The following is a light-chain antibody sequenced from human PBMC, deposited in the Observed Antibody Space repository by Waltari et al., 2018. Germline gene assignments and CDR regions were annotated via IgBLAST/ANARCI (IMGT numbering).Light chain of an antibody. Sequence: DIQMTQSPSTLSASVWDRVTITCRASQSISNLLAWYQQKPGKAPKYLISKASNLESGVPSRFSGSGSGTEFTLTISSLQPDDFASYYCQQYNGRFGQGTKVEMK. J-gene: IGKJ1*01. CDR3: QQYNGR. V-gene: IGKV1-5*03. CDR1: QSISNL. CDR2: KAS.